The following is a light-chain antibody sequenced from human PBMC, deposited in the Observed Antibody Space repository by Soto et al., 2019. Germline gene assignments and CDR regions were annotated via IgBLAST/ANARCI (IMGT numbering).Light chain of an antibody. V-gene: IGKV1-6*01. Sequence: AIQMTQSPSSLSASVGDRVTITCRASQGIRNDLDWFQQKPGKAPKLLIYAASNLQSGVPARFSGSGSGTDFTLTISSLQPEDFATYYCQQSDSTPYTFGQGTKVEI. CDR2: AAS. CDR3: QQSDSTPYT. J-gene: IGKJ2*01. CDR1: QGIRND.